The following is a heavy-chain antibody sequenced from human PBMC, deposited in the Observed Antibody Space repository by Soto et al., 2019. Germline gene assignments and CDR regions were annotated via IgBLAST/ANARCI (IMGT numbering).Heavy chain of an antibody. Sequence: EVQLVESGGGLVQPGGSLRLSCAASGFTFSSYSMNWVRQAPGKGLEWVSYISSSSSTIYNADSVKGRFTISRDKAKNSLYLQMNILRDEDTAVYYCARQPMDVWGQGTTVTVSS. CDR1: GFTFSSYS. J-gene: IGHJ6*02. V-gene: IGHV3-48*02. CDR2: ISSSSSTI. CDR3: ARQPMDV.